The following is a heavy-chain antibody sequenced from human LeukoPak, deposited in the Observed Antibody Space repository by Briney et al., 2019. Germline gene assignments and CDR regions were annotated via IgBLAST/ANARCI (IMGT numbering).Heavy chain of an antibody. CDR2: ISGSGGST. V-gene: IGHV3-23*01. Sequence: PGGSLRLSCAASGFTLSSYAMSWVRQAPGKGLEWVSGISGSGGSTYYADSVKGRFTISRDNSKNTLFLQMNSLRAEDTAAYYCAKDLAKKGLWNAPAPSYFDYWGQGTLVTVSS. CDR3: AKDLAKKGLWNAPAPSYFDY. J-gene: IGHJ4*02. D-gene: IGHD1-1*01. CDR1: GFTLSSYA.